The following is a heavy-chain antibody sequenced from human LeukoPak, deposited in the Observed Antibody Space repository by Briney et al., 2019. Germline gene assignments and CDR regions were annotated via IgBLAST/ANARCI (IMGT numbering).Heavy chain of an antibody. CDR2: ISGSGGST. D-gene: IGHD2-21*02. V-gene: IGHV3-23*01. CDR3: AKTATRVRGYGMDV. Sequence: GGSLRLSCAASGFTFSSYAMSWVRQAPGKGLEWVSAISGSGGSTYYADSVKGRSIISRDNSKNTLYLQMNSLRPEDTAVYYCAKTATRVRGYGMDVWGQGTTVTVSS. J-gene: IGHJ6*02. CDR1: GFTFSSYA.